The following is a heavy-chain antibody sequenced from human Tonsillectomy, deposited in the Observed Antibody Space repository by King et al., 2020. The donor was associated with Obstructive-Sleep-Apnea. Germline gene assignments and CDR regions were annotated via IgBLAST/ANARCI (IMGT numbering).Heavy chain of an antibody. CDR1: GYSFTSYW. Sequence: QLVQSGAEVKKPGESLKISCKGSGYSFTSYWIVWVRQMPGKGLEWMGIIYPGDSDTGYSPSFHGQVTISADKSISTASLQWGSLKASDPAMYYCAGQAAAGDFDYWGQGTLVTVSS. CDR3: AGQAAAGDFDY. CDR2: IYPGDSDT. V-gene: IGHV5-51*01. J-gene: IGHJ4*02. D-gene: IGHD6-13*01.